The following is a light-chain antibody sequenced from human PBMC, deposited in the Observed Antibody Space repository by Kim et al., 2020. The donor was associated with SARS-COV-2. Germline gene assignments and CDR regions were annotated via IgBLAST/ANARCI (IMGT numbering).Light chain of an antibody. J-gene: IGLJ3*02. V-gene: IGLV3-21*04. Sequence: APGLTAHITCGGNNIVSKSVHWYQQKPGQAPSVVIYYDSDRPSGIPERFSGSNSGNTAPLTISGVEDGDEADYYCQVWDSLSDHLVFGGGTQLTVL. CDR2: YDS. CDR1: NIVSKS. CDR3: QVWDSLSDHLV.